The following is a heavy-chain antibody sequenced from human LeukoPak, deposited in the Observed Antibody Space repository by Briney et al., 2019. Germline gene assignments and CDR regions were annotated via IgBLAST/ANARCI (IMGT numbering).Heavy chain of an antibody. CDR1: GVSISSYY. D-gene: IGHD1-7*01. CDR2: IYYSGST. CDR3: ARDKPLTLGTTHYYYGMDV. J-gene: IGHJ6*02. Sequence: SETLSLTCTVSGVSISSYYWSWIRQPPGKGLEWIGYIYYSGSTNYNPSLKSRVTISVDTSKNQFSLKLSSVTAADTAVYYCARDKPLTLGTTHYYYGMDVWGQGTTVTVSS. V-gene: IGHV4-59*01.